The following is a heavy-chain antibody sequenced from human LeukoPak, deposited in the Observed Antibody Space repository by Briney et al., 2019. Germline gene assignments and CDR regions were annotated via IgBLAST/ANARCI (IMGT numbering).Heavy chain of an antibody. CDR1: GFPFSSYS. D-gene: IGHD6-13*01. J-gene: IGHJ4*02. CDR2: ISSYPTYI. Sequence: GGSLRLSCAVSGFPFSSYSMNWVRQAPGKGLEWVSSISSYPTYIYYADSVKGRFTISRDNAKNSLYLQMNSLRAEDTAVYYCARDRAAAGSSFDYWGQGTLVTVSS. V-gene: IGHV3-21*01. CDR3: ARDRAAAGSSFDY.